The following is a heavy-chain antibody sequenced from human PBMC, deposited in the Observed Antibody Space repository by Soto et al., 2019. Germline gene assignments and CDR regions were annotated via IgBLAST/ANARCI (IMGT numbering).Heavy chain of an antibody. V-gene: IGHV4-4*02. J-gene: IGHJ5*02. CDR1: SDSLSSSNW. CDR2: IYHTGSA. CDR3: ARVERGPFDP. Sequence: PSETLSLTCVVSSDSLSSSNWWTWVRQPPGKGLEWIGEIYHTGSANYNPSLKSRVTISVDKSKIQFSLKVNSVTAADTAVYYCARVERGPFDPWGQGTLVTVSS. D-gene: IGHD3-3*01.